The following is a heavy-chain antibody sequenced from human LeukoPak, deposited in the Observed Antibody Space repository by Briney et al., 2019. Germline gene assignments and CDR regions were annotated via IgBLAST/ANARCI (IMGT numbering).Heavy chain of an antibody. D-gene: IGHD6-19*01. CDR1: GYTFTDFY. CDR2: INPYSGDT. V-gene: IGHV1-2*02. J-gene: IGHJ4*02. Sequence: ASVRVSCKASGYTFTDFYLHWVRQAPGQGLVWMGWINPYSGDTRYAEKFQGRVTTTRDTSNSTVYMEVNSLKSDDTAVYYCARLPVTGSGDYWGQGTLVVVSS. CDR3: ARLPVTGSGDY.